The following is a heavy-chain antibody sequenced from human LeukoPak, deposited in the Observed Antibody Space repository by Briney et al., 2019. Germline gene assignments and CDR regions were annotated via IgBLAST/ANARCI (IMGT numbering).Heavy chain of an antibody. CDR2: ISNGSTI. D-gene: IGHD2-2*01. CDR3: ARDQSGSTSWGYYYGMDV. Sequence: GESPRLSCAASGFTFSSYEMNWVRQAPGKGLEWVSYISNGSTIDYADSVKGRFTISRDNARNSLYLQMNSLRAEDTAVYYCARDQSGSTSWGYYYGMDVWGQGTTVTVSS. J-gene: IGHJ6*02. CDR1: GFTFSSYE. V-gene: IGHV3-48*03.